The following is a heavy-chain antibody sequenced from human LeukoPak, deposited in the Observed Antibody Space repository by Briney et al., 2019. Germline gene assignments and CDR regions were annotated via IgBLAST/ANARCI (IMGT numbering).Heavy chain of an antibody. CDR3: ARGDAFSGDH. Sequence: GSLRLSCAVSGFSFTNFWMSWVRQAPGRGLEWVANIHPEGNEKYHVESVKGRFTISRDNTKNLLFLQMNGLRVEDTAVYYCARGDAFSGDHWGQGTLVTVSS. CDR2: IHPEGNEK. V-gene: IGHV3-7*04. CDR1: GFSFTNFW. J-gene: IGHJ4*02.